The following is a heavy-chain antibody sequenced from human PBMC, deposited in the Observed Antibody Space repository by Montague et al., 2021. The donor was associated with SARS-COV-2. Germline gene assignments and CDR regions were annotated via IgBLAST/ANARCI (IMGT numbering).Heavy chain of an antibody. CDR2: TYYRSKWYN. V-gene: IGHV6-1*01. J-gene: IGHJ4*02. CDR1: GDSVSSNIAT. CDR3: ARIPVGSKYYFDF. Sequence: CAISGDSVSSNIATWNWIRQSPSSGLEWLGRTYYRSKWYNDYAESVKSRITIDPDTSKHQFSLHLNSVTPGDTAVYYCARIPVGSKYYFDFWGQGTLVTVSS. D-gene: IGHD2-2*01.